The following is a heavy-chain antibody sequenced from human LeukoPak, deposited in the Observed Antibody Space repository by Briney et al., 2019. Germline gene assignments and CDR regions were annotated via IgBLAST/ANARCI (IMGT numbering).Heavy chain of an antibody. Sequence: ASVKVSCKASGYTFTGYYMHWVRQAPGQGLEWMGWINPNSGGTNYAQKFQGRVTMTRDTSISTAYMELSRLRSDDTAVYYCARVRHSSGWSEFDYWGQGTLVTVSS. CDR2: INPNSGGT. CDR1: GYTFTGYY. J-gene: IGHJ4*02. V-gene: IGHV1-2*02. CDR3: ARVRHSSGWSEFDY. D-gene: IGHD6-19*01.